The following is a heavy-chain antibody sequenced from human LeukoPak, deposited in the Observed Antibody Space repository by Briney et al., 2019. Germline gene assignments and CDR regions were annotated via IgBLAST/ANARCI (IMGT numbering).Heavy chain of an antibody. CDR2: INRSGGRT. V-gene: IGHV1-46*01. CDR1: GYSFTSYY. J-gene: IGHJ4*02. Sequence: PSVKVSCKASGYSFTSYYMHWVRQAPGQGLERMGIINRSGGRTSYAQKFQGRVTMTRDTSTSTVYMELSSLRSEDTAVYYCAARPTDYVDTAMAVQYWGQGTLVTVSS. D-gene: IGHD5-18*01. CDR3: AARPTDYVDTAMAVQY.